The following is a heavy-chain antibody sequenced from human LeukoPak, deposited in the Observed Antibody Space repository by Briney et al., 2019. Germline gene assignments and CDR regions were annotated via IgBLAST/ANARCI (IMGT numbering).Heavy chain of an antibody. J-gene: IGHJ4*02. V-gene: IGHV3-23*01. CDR1: GITFSSYA. D-gene: IGHD6-19*01. Sequence: PGVSLRFSCAASGITFSSYAMSWVRQTPGKGLEWVSSISGSGGSTYYADSVKGRFTISRDNSKNTLYLQMNNLRAEDTALYYCAKIRRDSSGGYGTYFDYWGQGTLVTVSS. CDR3: AKIRRDSSGGYGTYFDY. CDR2: ISGSGGST.